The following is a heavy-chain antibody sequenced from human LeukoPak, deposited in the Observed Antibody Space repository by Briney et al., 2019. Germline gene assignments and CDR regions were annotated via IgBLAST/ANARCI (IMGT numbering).Heavy chain of an antibody. CDR3: AREPFIAVAAVLDAFDI. CDR1: GGSISSSSYY. V-gene: IGHV4-39*07. Sequence: SETLSLTCTVSGGSISSSSYYWGWIRQPPGKGLEWIGSIYYSGSTYYNPSLKSRVTMSVDTSKNQFSLKLSSVTAADTAVYYCAREPFIAVAAVLDAFDIWGQGTMVTVSS. D-gene: IGHD6-19*01. CDR2: IYYSGST. J-gene: IGHJ3*02.